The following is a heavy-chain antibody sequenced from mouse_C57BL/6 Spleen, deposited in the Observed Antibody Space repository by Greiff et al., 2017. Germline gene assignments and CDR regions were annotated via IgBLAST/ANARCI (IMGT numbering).Heavy chain of an antibody. J-gene: IGHJ1*03. V-gene: IGHV1-80*01. CDR3: ARCITTVVATRGYFDV. CDR2: IYPGDGDT. D-gene: IGHD1-1*01. Sequence: QVHVKQSGAELVKPGASVKISCKASGYAFSSYWMNWVKQRPGKGLEWIGQIYPGDGDTNYNGKCKGKATLTADKSSSTAYMQLSSLTSDDSAVYFCARCITTVVATRGYFDVWGTGTTVTVSS. CDR1: GYAFSSYW.